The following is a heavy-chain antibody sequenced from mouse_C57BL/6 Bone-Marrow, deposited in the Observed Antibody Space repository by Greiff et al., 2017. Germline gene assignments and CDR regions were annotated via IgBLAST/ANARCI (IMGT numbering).Heavy chain of an antibody. CDR1: GYTFTSYW. J-gene: IGHJ1*03. CDR3: ARPSYDGYWYFDV. D-gene: IGHD2-3*01. Sequence: QVQLQQPGAELVRPGTSVQLSCKASGYTFTSYWMHWVKQRPGQGLEWIGVIDPSDSYTNYNQKFKGKATLTVDTSSSTAYMQLSSLTSEESAVYYCARPSYDGYWYFDVWGTGTTVTVSS. CDR2: IDPSDSYT. V-gene: IGHV1-59*01.